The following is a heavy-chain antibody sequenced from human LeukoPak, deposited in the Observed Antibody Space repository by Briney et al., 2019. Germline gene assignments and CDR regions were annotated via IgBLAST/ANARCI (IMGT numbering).Heavy chain of an antibody. CDR1: GFTVSSYA. CDR2: ISYDGSNK. D-gene: IGHD3-9*01. J-gene: IGHJ6*02. V-gene: IGHV3-30-3*01. CDR3: ARDGRSADPNRHDTYYYYYGMDV. Sequence: GGSLRLSCAASGFTVSSYAMHWVRQAPGKGLEWVAVISYDGSNKYYADSVKGRFTISRDNSKNTLYLQMNSLRAEDTAVYYCARDGRSADPNRHDTYYYYYGMDVWGQGTTVTVSS.